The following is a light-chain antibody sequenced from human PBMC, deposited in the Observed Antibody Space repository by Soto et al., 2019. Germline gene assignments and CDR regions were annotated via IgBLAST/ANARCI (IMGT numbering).Light chain of an antibody. V-gene: IGLV2-14*01. CDR3: SSYTSSSPYV. CDR1: SSDVGGYNY. J-gene: IGLJ1*01. CDR2: DVS. Sequence: SVLTQPASVSGSPGQSITISCTGTSSDVGGYNYVSWYQQHPGKAPKLMIYDVSNRPSGVSSRFSGSKSGNTASLTISGLQAEDGADYYCSSYTSSSPYVFGTGTKVTVL.